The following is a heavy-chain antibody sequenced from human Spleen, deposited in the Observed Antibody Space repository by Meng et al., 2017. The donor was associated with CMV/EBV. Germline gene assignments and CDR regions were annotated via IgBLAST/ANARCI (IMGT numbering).Heavy chain of an antibody. V-gene: IGHV3-30-3*01. D-gene: IGHD4-11*01. Sequence: GESLKISCAASGFTFSSYDMNWVRQAPGKGLEWVAHISYDGSNKNYADSVKGRFTISRDKSKNTLYLQMNSLRAEDTAVYYCAKDLLKVSGNYELLRYYYYGMDVWGQGTTVTVSS. CDR2: ISYDGSNK. J-gene: IGHJ6*02. CDR1: GFTFSSYD. CDR3: AKDLLKVSGNYELLRYYYYGMDV.